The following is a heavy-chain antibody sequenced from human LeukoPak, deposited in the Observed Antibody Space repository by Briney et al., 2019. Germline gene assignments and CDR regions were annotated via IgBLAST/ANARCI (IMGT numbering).Heavy chain of an antibody. CDR3: ASSDGSGSYSLMFDP. J-gene: IGHJ5*02. CDR2: ISYDGSNK. V-gene: IGHV3-30-3*01. CDR1: GFTFSSYA. Sequence: GGSLRLSCAASGFTFSSYAMHWVRQAPGKGLEWVAVISYDGSNKYYADSVKGRFTISRDNSKNTLYLQMNSLRAEDTAVYYCASSDGSGSYSLMFDPWGQGTLVTVSS. D-gene: IGHD3-10*01.